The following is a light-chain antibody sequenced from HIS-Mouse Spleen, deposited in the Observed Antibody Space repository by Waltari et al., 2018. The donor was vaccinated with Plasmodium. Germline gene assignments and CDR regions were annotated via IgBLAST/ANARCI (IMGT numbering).Light chain of an antibody. CDR2: AAS. CDR1: QGIRND. J-gene: IGKJ2*01. Sequence: AIQMTQSTSSLSASVGDRVTITCRASQGIRNDLVWYQQKPGKAPKLLISAASSLQSGVPSRFSGSGSGTDFTLTISSLQPEDFATYYCLQDYNYPYTFGQGTKLEIK. V-gene: IGKV1-6*01. CDR3: LQDYNYPYT.